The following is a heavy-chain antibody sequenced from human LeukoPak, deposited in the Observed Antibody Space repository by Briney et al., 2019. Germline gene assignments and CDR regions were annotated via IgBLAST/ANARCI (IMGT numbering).Heavy chain of an antibody. CDR2: IGKDGAAK. Sequence: GGSLRLSCAASGFTFSSYDMHWVRQATGKGLEWVAVIGKDGAAKHYAESVRGRFTISRDNSKNTLDLQMDSLSAEDTAVYYCAKEEGWGFNVFDYWGQGALVTVSS. CDR1: GFTFSSYD. D-gene: IGHD7-27*01. J-gene: IGHJ4*02. CDR3: AKEEGWGFNVFDY. V-gene: IGHV3-30*18.